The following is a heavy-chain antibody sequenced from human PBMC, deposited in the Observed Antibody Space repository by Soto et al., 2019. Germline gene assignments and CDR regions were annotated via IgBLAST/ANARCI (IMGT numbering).Heavy chain of an antibody. CDR3: ARDRALGGGSWNWFDP. D-gene: IGHD2-15*01. V-gene: IGHV3-21*01. CDR1: GFTFSSYS. J-gene: IGHJ5*02. CDR2: ISSSSSYI. Sequence: GGSLRLSCAASGFTFSSYSMNWVRQAPGKGLEWASSISSSSSYIYYADSVKGRFTISRDNAKNSLYLQMNSLRAEDTAVYYCARDRALGGGSWNWFDPWGQGTLVTVSS.